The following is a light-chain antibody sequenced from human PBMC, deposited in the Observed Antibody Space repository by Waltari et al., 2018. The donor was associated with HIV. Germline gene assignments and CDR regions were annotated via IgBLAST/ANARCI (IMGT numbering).Light chain of an antibody. CDR3: QQLSSYPRT. CDR2: DAS. J-gene: IGKJ4*01. CDR1: QGLSSY. V-gene: IGKV1-9*01. Sequence: DIQLTQSPSFLSASVGVRVTITCRASQGLSSYLAWYQQNPGKAPNLLIYDASTLQSGVPSRFSGSGSGTEFTLTISSLQSEDFATYYCQQLSSYPRTFGGGTKVEIK.